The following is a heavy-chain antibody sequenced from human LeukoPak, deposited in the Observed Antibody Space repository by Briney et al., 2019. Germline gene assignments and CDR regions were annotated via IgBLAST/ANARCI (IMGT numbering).Heavy chain of an antibody. Sequence: SETLSLTCTVSGDSIRSNDFYWAWIRQTPGKGLEWIGSIYYSGSTYYNPSLKSRVTISVDTSKNQFSLKLSSVTAADTAVYYCARDIPSGYEYFDYWGQGTLVTVSS. D-gene: IGHD5-12*01. CDR2: IYYSGST. V-gene: IGHV4-39*07. CDR3: ARDIPSGYEYFDY. J-gene: IGHJ4*02. CDR1: GDSIRSNDFY.